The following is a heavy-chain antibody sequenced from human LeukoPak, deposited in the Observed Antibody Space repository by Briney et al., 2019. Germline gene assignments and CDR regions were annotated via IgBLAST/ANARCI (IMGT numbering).Heavy chain of an antibody. CDR1: GGSFSGYY. V-gene: IGHV4-34*01. CDR3: ARAPRGATDY. J-gene: IGHJ4*02. CDR2: INHSGST. D-gene: IGHD1-26*01. Sequence: SETLSLTCAVYGGSFSGYYWSWIRQPPGKGLEWIGEINHSGSTNYNPSLKSRVTISVDTSKNQFSLKLSSVTAADTAVYYCARAPRGATDYWGQGTLVTVSS.